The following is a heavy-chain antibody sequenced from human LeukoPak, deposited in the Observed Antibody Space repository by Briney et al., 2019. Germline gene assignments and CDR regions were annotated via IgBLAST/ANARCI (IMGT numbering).Heavy chain of an antibody. CDR1: GYSFTSYW. J-gene: IGHJ3*02. CDR2: IYPGDSDT. Sequence: GESLKISCKGSGYSFTSYWIGWVRQMPGKGLEWMGIIYPGDSDTRYSPSFQGQVTISADKSISTAYLQWSSLKASDTAMYHCATPRSDYDILTGYGAFDIWGQGTMVTVSS. V-gene: IGHV5-51*01. CDR3: ATPRSDYDILTGYGAFDI. D-gene: IGHD3-9*01.